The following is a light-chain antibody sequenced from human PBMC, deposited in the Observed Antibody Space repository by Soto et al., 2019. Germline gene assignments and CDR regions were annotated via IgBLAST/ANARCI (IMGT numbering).Light chain of an antibody. CDR1: PSISNW. CDR3: QKLDSYPLT. V-gene: IGKV1-5*01. CDR2: AAS. Sequence: DIQMTQSPSTLSASVGDRVTITCRASPSISNWLAWYQQKPGKAPKLLIYAASTLQSGVPPRFSGSGSGTEFTLTISSLQPEDFASYYCQKLDSYPLTFGQGTRLEIK. J-gene: IGKJ5*01.